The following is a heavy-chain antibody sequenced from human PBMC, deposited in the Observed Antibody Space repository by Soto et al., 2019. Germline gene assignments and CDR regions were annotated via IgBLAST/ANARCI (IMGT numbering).Heavy chain of an antibody. CDR1: GGSFSCYY. J-gene: IGHJ6*02. Sequence: PSETLSLTCAVYGGSFSCYYWSWIRQPPGKGLEWIGEINHSGSTNYNPSLKSRVTISVDTSKNQFSLKLSSVTAADTAVYYCERIRYCTTGVCTWYDILPGYYPYYYYYYGMDVWGQGTTVTVSS. CDR2: INHSGST. D-gene: IGHD2-8*01. V-gene: IGHV4-34*01. CDR3: ERIRYCTTGVCTWYDILPGYYPYYYYYYGMDV.